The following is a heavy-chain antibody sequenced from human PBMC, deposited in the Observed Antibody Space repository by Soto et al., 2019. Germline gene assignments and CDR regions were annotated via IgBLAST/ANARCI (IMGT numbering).Heavy chain of an antibody. V-gene: IGHV1-58*01. Sequence: SVKVSCKTSGFTFSSSAVHWVRQARGHRLQWIGWIDVRSGNANYAQMLQERIGISRDMSTSTAYMELSSLRPEDTAVYYCARSEGIAAAGYYYYGMDVWGQ. CDR2: IDVRSGNA. J-gene: IGHJ6*02. D-gene: IGHD6-13*01. CDR1: GFTFSSSA. CDR3: ARSEGIAAAGYYYYGMDV.